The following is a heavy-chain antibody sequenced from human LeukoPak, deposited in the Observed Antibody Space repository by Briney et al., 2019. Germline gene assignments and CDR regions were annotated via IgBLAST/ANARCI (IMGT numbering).Heavy chain of an antibody. CDR1: GFIFDDHG. CDR3: AKDTGSPADAITMEDNAFDI. CDR2: ISWGSGII. Sequence: HPGRSLRLSCAASGFIFDDHGMHWVRQAPGKGLEWVSGISWGSGIIGYADSVKGRFTISRDNAKNSLDLQMESLRAEDTAVYYCAKDTGSPADAITMEDNAFDIWGQGTMVTVSS. D-gene: IGHD3-3*01. J-gene: IGHJ3*02. V-gene: IGHV3-9*01.